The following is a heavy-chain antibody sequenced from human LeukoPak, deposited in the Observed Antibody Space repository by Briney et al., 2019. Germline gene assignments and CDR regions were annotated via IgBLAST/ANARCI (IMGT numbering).Heavy chain of an antibody. Sequence: SETLSLTCTVSGGAIRSSSYYWGWIRQPPGKGLEWIGSIYYSGSTYYNASLKSRGTISVDTSKNQFSLKLNSVTAADTAVYFCARQVVAVAGTGYFDYWGQGTLVTVSS. D-gene: IGHD6-19*01. J-gene: IGHJ4*02. V-gene: IGHV4-39*01. CDR1: GGAIRSSSYY. CDR2: IYYSGST. CDR3: ARQVVAVAGTGYFDY.